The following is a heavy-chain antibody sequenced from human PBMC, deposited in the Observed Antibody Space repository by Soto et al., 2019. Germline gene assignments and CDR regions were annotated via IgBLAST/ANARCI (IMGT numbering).Heavy chain of an antibody. J-gene: IGHJ4*02. D-gene: IGHD5-18*01. V-gene: IGHV1-46*02. CDR3: AREVERGYSYGYLEY. CDR1: GYTFNINY. CDR2: INPSGGST. Sequence: SVKVSCKASGYTFNINYMHWVRQATGQGLEWMGIINPSGGSTSYAQKFQGRVTMTRDTSTSTVYMELSSLRSEDTAVYYCAREVERGYSYGYLEYWGQGTLVTVSS.